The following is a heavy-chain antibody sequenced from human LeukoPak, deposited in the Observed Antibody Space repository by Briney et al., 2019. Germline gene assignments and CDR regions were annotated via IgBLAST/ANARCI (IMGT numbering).Heavy chain of an antibody. CDR3: ARVGAAAGTERSDY. CDR1: GFTFSSYS. J-gene: IGHJ4*02. D-gene: IGHD6-13*01. V-gene: IGHV3-21*01. Sequence: GGSLRLSCAASGFTFSSYSMNWVRQAPGKGLEWVSSISSSSSYIYYADSVKGRFTISRDNAKNSLYLQMNSLRAEDTAVYYCARVGAAAGTERSDYWGQGTLVTVSS. CDR2: ISSSSSYI.